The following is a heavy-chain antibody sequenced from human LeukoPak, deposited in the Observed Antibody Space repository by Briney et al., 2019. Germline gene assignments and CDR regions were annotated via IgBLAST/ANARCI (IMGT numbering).Heavy chain of an antibody. J-gene: IGHJ4*02. D-gene: IGHD3-10*01. CDR3: ATVNPSGTRYFDY. V-gene: IGHV1-46*01. CDR2: INPDVGYT. Sequence: ASVKVSCKASGYTFTNYYLHWVRQAPGQGLEWMGVINPDVGYTNYAQKFQGRVTMTRDTSTSTVYMELSSLRSDDTAVYYCATVNPSGTRYFDYWGQGTLVTVSS. CDR1: GYTFTNYY.